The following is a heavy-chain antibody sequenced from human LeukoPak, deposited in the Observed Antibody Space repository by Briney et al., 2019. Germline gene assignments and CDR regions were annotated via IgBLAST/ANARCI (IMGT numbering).Heavy chain of an antibody. D-gene: IGHD2-21*01. V-gene: IGHV3-23*01. CDR2: ITDSGGSE. J-gene: IGHJ4*02. Sequence: PGRSLRLSCAASGFTFNLHWVRQAPGKGLEWVSGITDSGGSENYGDSVKGRFTISRDNSKNTLYLQMNSLRAEDTAVYYCAKDVSGYSLDYWGQGTLVTVSS. CDR1: GFTFNLH. CDR3: AKDVSGYSLDY.